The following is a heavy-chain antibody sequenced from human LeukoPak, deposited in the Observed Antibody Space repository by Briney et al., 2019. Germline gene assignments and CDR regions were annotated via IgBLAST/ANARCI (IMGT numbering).Heavy chain of an antibody. V-gene: IGHV5-10-1*01. CDR2: IDPSDSYT. J-gene: IGHJ4*02. D-gene: IGHD2-15*01. CDR1: GYSFTRYW. CDR3: ARQERYCSGGSCYSDY. Sequence: GESLKISCKASGYSFTRYWISWVRQMPGKGLEWMGRIDPSDSYTNYSPSFQGHVTISADKSISTAYLQWSSLKASDTAMYYCARQERYCSGGSCYSDYWGQGTLVTVSS.